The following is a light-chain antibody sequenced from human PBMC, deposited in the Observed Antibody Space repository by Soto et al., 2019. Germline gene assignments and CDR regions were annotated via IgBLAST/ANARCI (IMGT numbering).Light chain of an antibody. J-gene: IGLJ1*01. CDR1: SSDVGGFNY. CDR2: DVS. V-gene: IGLV2-11*01. CDR3: CSYAGGYILYV. Sequence: QSALTQPRSVSGSPGQSVTISCTGTSSDVGGFNYVSWYQQHPGKAPKLMIYDVSKRPSGVPDRFSGSKSGNTASLTISGLQADDDADYYCCSYAGGYILYVFGTGTKLTVL.